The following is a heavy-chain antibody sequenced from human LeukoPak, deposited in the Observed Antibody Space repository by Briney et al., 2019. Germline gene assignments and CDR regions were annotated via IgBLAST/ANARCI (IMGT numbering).Heavy chain of an antibody. CDR3: ARDRAPITIFGVVITPLGY. D-gene: IGHD3-3*01. CDR2: MKRDGSEI. Sequence: GGSLRLSCSASGFTFSTYWMSWVRQAPGKGLEWVANMKRDGSEIYYVDSVRGRFTISRDNAKNTLYLQMNSLRAEDTAVYYCARDRAPITIFGVVITPLGYWGQGTLVTVSS. J-gene: IGHJ4*02. V-gene: IGHV3-7*01. CDR1: GFTFSTYW.